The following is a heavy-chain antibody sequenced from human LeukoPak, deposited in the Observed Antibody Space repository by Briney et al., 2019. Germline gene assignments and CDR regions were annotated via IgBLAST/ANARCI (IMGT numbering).Heavy chain of an antibody. CDR3: TTMYRVGS. V-gene: IGHV3-15*01. Sequence: GGSLRLSCAASGFTFSNAWMNWVRQAPGKRLEWVGGIKSKTAVETPDYAAPVKVGFTLKRDDSKNTLYLQMNSLKTKDTAVYYCTTMYRVGSWGQGTLVTVSS. CDR2: IKSKTAVETP. CDR1: GFTFSNAW. J-gene: IGHJ5*01. D-gene: IGHD1-14*01.